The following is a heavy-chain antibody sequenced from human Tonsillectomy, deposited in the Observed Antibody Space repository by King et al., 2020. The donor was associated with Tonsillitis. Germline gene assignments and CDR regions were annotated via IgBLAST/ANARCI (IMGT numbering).Heavy chain of an antibody. D-gene: IGHD3-10*01. CDR1: GFTFGDYA. V-gene: IGHV3-9*01. Sequence: EVKLVESGGGLVQPGRSLRLSCFVSGFTFGDYAMHWVRQVPGKGLEWVSGISWSSAGIGYADSVKGRFTISRDNAKSSLYLQMNSLRADDTALYYCARGIRGSPDAFDIWGQGTVVTVSS. CDR2: ISWSSAGI. J-gene: IGHJ3*02. CDR3: ARGIRGSPDAFDI.